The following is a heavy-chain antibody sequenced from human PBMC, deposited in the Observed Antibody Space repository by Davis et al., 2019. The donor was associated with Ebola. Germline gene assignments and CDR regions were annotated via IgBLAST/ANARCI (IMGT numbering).Heavy chain of an antibody. D-gene: IGHD3-10*01. J-gene: IGHJ5*02. CDR3: ARGPTMVRGVNWFDP. V-gene: IGHV4-39*01. CDR2: IYYSGST. Sequence: SETLSLTCTVPGGSISSSSYYWGWIRQPPGKGLEWIGSIYYSGSTYYNPSLKSRVTISVDTSKNQFSLKLSSVTAADTAVYYCARGPTMVRGVNWFDPWGQGTLVTVSS. CDR1: GGSISSSSYY.